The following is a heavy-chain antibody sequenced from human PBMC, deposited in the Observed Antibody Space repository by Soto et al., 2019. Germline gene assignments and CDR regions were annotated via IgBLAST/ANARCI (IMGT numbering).Heavy chain of an antibody. V-gene: IGHV4-59*08. CDR1: GGSISSYY. CDR2: IYYSGST. J-gene: IGHJ4*02. CDR3: ARHGLSCSGGTCYGPIFDY. Sequence: SETLSLTCTVSGGSISSYYWSWIRQPPGKGLEWIGYIYYSGSTNYNPSLKSRVTISVDTSKNQFSLKVSSVTAADTAVYYCARHGLSCSGGTCYGPIFDYWGQGTLVTVSS. D-gene: IGHD2-15*01.